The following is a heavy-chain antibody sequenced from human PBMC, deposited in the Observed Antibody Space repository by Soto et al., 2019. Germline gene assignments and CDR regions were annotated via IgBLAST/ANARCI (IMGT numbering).Heavy chain of an antibody. D-gene: IGHD3-22*01. V-gene: IGHV1-46*01. J-gene: IGHJ4*02. CDR2: INPSGGST. Sequence: GASVKVSCKASGYTFTSYYMHWVRKAPGQGLEWMGIINPSGGSTSYAQKFQGRVTMTRDTSTSTASMELSSLRSEDTAVYYCARGDRYYYDSSGSPAPDYWGQGTLVTVSS. CDR3: ARGDRYYYDSSGSPAPDY. CDR1: GYTFTSYY.